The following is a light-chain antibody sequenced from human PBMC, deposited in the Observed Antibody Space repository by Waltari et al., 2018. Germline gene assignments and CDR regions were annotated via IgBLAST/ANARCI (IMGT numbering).Light chain of an antibody. V-gene: IGLV1-51*02. Sequence: QSVLTQPPSVSAAPGQRVTISCSGGSSNVAKNYVSWYRQLPGTAPQLLMFEAKVRPAGFPGRFSGSKAGTSATLDITGLQAGDEADYYCGTWDSSLSGVVFGGGTHLTVL. CDR3: GTWDSSLSGVV. CDR1: SSNVAKNY. J-gene: IGLJ7*01. CDR2: EAK.